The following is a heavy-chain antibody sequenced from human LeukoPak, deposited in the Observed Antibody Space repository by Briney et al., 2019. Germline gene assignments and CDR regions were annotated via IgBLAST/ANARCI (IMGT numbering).Heavy chain of an antibody. J-gene: IGHJ4*02. D-gene: IGHD3-22*01. CDR3: ARGSGYYGL. CDR2: INHSGST. Sequence: SETLSLTCAVYGVSFSGYYWSWIRQPPGKGLEWIGEINHSGSTNYNPSLKSRVTISVDTSKNQFSLKLSSVTAADTAVYYCARGSGYYGLWGQGTLVTVSS. CDR1: GVSFSGYY. V-gene: IGHV4-34*01.